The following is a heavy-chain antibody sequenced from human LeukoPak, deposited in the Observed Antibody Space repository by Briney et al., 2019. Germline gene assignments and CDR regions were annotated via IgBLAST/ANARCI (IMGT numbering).Heavy chain of an antibody. J-gene: IGHJ5*02. V-gene: IGHV4-59*08. Sequence: SETLSLTCTVSGGSISSYYWSWIRQPPGKGLEWIGYIYYSGSTNYNPSLKSRVTISVDTSKNQFSLKLTSVTAADTAVYYCARRMVGAPNRFDPWGQGTLVTVSS. CDR3: ARRMVGAPNRFDP. CDR1: GGSISSYY. D-gene: IGHD1-26*01. CDR2: IYYSGST.